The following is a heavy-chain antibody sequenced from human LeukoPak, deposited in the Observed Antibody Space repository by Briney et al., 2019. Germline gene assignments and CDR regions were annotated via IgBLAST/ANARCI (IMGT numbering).Heavy chain of an antibody. CDR1: GVSISSYY. D-gene: IGHD5-12*01. V-gene: IGHV4-59*12. CDR2: VYYSGTT. CDR3: ARDGGYDYHFES. J-gene: IGHJ4*02. Sequence: SETLSLPCSVSGVSISSYYWSWIRQPPGKRREWIGYVYYSGTTKYNPSLESRVTISINTPKNQFSLRLTAVTAADTAVYYCARDGGYDYHFESWRRG.